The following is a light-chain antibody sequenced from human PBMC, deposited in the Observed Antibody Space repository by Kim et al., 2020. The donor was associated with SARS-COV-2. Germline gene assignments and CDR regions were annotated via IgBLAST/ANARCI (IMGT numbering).Light chain of an antibody. Sequence: VTISCTRTISDVGFYDYFSWHQPHPGEAPKLLIHDVSTRPSGVSTRFSGSKSGNTASLTISGLQAEDEADYYCNSYTTSSTYVFRTGTKVTVL. J-gene: IGLJ1*01. CDR1: ISDVGFYDY. V-gene: IGLV2-14*04. CDR2: DVS. CDR3: NSYTTSSTYV.